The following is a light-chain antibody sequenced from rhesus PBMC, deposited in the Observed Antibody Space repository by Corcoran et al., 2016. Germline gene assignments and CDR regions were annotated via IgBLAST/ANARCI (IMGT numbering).Light chain of an antibody. V-gene: IGKV1-22*01. CDR1: QGIISW. CDR3: LQYSSSPFT. CDR2: KAS. J-gene: IGKJ3*01. Sequence: DIQMTQSPSSLSASVGDTVTITCQAIQGIISWLAWYQQKPGKAPKLLIYKASSLQSGVPSRFSGSGSGTDFTLTISSLQPENFATYYCLQYSSSPFTFGPGPKLDIQ.